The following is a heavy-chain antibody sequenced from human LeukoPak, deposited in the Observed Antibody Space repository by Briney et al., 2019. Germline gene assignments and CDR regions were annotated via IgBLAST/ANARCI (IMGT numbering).Heavy chain of an antibody. CDR1: GYTLTGHY. Sequence: GASVKLSCKASGYTLTGHYIHWVRQAPGQALDYMRWINPNSGGTNYAQKFQRRVTMTRDTSINTAYMELSSLKSDDTAVYYCARAGTSSSPLHFDYWGQGTLVTVSS. CDR3: ARAGTSSSPLHFDY. D-gene: IGHD6-6*01. V-gene: IGHV1-2*02. J-gene: IGHJ4*02. CDR2: INPNSGGT.